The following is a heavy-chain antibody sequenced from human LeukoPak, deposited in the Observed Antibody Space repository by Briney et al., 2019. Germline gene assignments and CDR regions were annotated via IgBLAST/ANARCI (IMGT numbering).Heavy chain of an antibody. D-gene: IGHD4-17*01. J-gene: IGHJ4*02. CDR2: LNHSGST. V-gene: IGHV4-34*01. Sequence: SETLSLTCAASEGSFSGYYWSWIRQPPGKGLEWIGELNHSGSTNYNPSLKSRVTISVDTSKNQFSLKPSSVTAADTAVYYCARLTMTTVWYYFHYWGQGTLVTVSS. CDR1: EGSFSGYY. CDR3: ARLTMTTVWYYFHY.